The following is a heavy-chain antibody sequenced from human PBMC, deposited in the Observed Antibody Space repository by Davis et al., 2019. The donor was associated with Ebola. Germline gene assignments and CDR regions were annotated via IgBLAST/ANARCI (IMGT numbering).Heavy chain of an antibody. D-gene: IGHD2-8*01. CDR1: GFTFNNFA. CDR2: FDGNT. Sequence: PGGSLRLSCAASGFTFNNFALSWVRQAPGKGLEWVSTFDGNTYYADSVKGRFTISRDNSKSTVYLQMDSLGAEDTAVYYCARGPKEDVLMVYANYWGQGTLVTVSS. J-gene: IGHJ4*02. V-gene: IGHV3-23*01. CDR3: ARGPKEDVLMVYANY.